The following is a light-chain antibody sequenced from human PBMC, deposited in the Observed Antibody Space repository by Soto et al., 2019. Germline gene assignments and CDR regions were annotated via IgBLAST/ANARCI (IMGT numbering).Light chain of an antibody. V-gene: IGKV1-39*01. CDR3: QQSYITPQT. J-gene: IGKJ1*01. Sequence: IQMTQTPSSLSASVGDRFTITCRASQSISSYLNWYQQKPGKAPKLLIYAASSSQSGVPSRFSGSGSGTDFTLTISSLQPEDFATYYCQQSYITPQTSGRGTKVDIK. CDR1: QSISSY. CDR2: AAS.